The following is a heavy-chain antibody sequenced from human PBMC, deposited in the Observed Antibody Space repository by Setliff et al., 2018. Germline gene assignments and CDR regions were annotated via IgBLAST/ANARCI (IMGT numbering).Heavy chain of an antibody. D-gene: IGHD3-3*01. V-gene: IGHV4-31*03. CDR3: ARERMYYNFWSGYSDY. Sequence: SETLSLTCTVSGGSISRGDYYWSWIRQHPGKGLEWIGYIYYSGSTYYNPSLKSRVTISVDTPKNQFSLKLSSVTAADTAVYYCARERMYYNFWSGYSDYWGQGTLVTVSS. CDR1: GGSISRGDYY. CDR2: IYYSGST. J-gene: IGHJ4*02.